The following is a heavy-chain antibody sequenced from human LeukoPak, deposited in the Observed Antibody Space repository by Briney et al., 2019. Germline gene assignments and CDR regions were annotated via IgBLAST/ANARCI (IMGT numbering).Heavy chain of an antibody. V-gene: IGHV3-33*01. CDR1: GFTFRSYG. D-gene: IGHD6-6*01. Sequence: GGPLRLSCAASGFTFRSYGMHWVRQAPGKGLEWVAVIWYDGSNKYCADSVKGRFTISRDNSKNTLYLEMSSLRAEDTAVYYCARVGSSSSLGFDYWGQGTLVTVSS. CDR2: IWYDGSNK. J-gene: IGHJ4*02. CDR3: ARVGSSSSLGFDY.